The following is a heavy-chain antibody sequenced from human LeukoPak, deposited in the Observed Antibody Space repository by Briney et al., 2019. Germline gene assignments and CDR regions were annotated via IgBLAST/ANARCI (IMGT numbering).Heavy chain of an antibody. J-gene: IGHJ3*02. D-gene: IGHD2-21*02. CDR2: IYTSGST. CDR1: GGSITSGYYY. Sequence: SETLSLTCTVSGGSITSGYYYWSWIRQPAGKGLEWIGRIYTSGSTNYNPSLKSRVTMSVDTSKNQFSLKLSSVTAADTAVYYCARGDSTAFDIWGQGTMVTVSS. V-gene: IGHV4-61*02. CDR3: ARGDSTAFDI.